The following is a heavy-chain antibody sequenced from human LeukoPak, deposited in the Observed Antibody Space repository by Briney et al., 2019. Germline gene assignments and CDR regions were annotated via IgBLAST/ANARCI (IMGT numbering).Heavy chain of an antibody. Sequence: GGSLRLSCAVSGATISSNHMSWVRQPPGKGLEWVSAIISGGGTYYADSVKGRFTLSRDISKNTLYLQMNSLRAEDTAVYYCVRDASWGQGTLVTVSS. CDR1: GATISSNH. V-gene: IGHV3-66*01. J-gene: IGHJ4*02. CDR3: VRDAS. CDR2: IISGGGT.